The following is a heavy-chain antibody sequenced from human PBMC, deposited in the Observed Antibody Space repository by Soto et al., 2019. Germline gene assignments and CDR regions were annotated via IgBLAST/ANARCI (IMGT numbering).Heavy chain of an antibody. D-gene: IGHD1-7*01. CDR1: GYTFTSYA. CDR3: ARDPASWNYGTFGYDSMDV. Sequence: ASVKVSCKASGYTFTSYAMHWVRQDPGQRLEWMGWINAGNGNTQYSQKFLGRVTITMDTSASTAYMELSSRRSEDTAVEYCARDPASWNYGTFGYDSMDVWGQGTTVTVSS. CDR2: INAGNGNT. J-gene: IGHJ6*02. V-gene: IGHV1-3*01.